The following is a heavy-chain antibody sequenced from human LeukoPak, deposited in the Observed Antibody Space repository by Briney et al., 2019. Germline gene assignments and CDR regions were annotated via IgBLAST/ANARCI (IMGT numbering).Heavy chain of an antibody. CDR2: ISGSASST. Sequence: PGGSLRLSCAASGFTFNNYAMSWVRQAPGKGLEWVSAISGSASSTYYRDSVKGRFTISRDNSKNTLYLQMNSLRAENTAVYYCAKGNKAVGGTIATFSYWGQGTLVTVSS. CDR3: AKGNKAVGGTIATFSY. V-gene: IGHV3-23*01. D-gene: IGHD1-26*01. J-gene: IGHJ4*02. CDR1: GFTFNNYA.